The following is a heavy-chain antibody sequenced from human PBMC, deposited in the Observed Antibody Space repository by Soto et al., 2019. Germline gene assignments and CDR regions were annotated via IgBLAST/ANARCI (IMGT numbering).Heavy chain of an antibody. CDR3: ARDIAVAGTGYGTDV. Sequence: ASVKVSCKASGYTFTSYGISWVRQAPGQWLEWMGWISAYNGNTNYAQKLQGRVTMTTDTSTSTAYMELRSLRSDDTAVYYCARDIAVAGTGYGTDVWGQGTTVTVSS. CDR1: GYTFTSYG. CDR2: ISAYNGNT. J-gene: IGHJ6*02. V-gene: IGHV1-18*04. D-gene: IGHD6-19*01.